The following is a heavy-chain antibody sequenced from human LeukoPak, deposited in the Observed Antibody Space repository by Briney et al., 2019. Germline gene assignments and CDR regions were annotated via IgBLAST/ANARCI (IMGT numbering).Heavy chain of an antibody. CDR1: GGSFSGYY. CDR2: IYYSGST. CDR3: ARTYSSGWYFVFDP. J-gene: IGHJ5*02. D-gene: IGHD6-19*01. Sequence: SETLSLTCAVYGGSFSGYYWSWIRQPPGKGLEWIGYIYYSGSTNYNPSLKSRVTISVDTSKNQFSLKLSSVTAADTAVYYCARTYSSGWYFVFDPWGQGTLVTVSS. V-gene: IGHV4-59*01.